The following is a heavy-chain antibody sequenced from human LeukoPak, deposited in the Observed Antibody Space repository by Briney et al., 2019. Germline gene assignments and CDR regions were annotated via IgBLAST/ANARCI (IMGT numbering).Heavy chain of an antibody. CDR3: ARSPYYYGSGSLWEGFDY. J-gene: IGHJ4*02. V-gene: IGHV1-69*05. CDR2: IIPIFGTA. D-gene: IGHD3-10*01. Sequence: SVKVSCKASGGTFSSYAISWVRQAPGQGLEWMGGIIPIFGTANYAQKFQGRVTITTDESTSTAYMELSSLRSEDTAVYYCARSPYYYGSGSLWEGFDYWGQGSPDTVSS. CDR1: GGTFSSYA.